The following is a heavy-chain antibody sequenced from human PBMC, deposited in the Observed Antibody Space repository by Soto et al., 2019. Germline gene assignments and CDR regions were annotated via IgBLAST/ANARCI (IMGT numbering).Heavy chain of an antibody. CDR3: AREGEFCSGGSCTYFTY. Sequence: QVQLVESGGGVVQPGTSLRLSCLGSGFTFSSYSMYWVRQAPGKGLEWVAFIAYDGSNKFYADSVKGRFTMSRDNSKNTMYLQMNSLIAEDTAVYYCAREGEFCSGGSCTYFTYWGQGTLVSVSS. J-gene: IGHJ4*02. V-gene: IGHV3-30-3*01. CDR2: IAYDGSNK. D-gene: IGHD2-15*01. CDR1: GFTFSSYS.